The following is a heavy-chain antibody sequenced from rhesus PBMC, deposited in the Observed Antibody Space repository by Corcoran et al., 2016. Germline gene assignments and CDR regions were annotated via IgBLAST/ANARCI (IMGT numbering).Heavy chain of an antibody. Sequence: QLQLQESGPGLVKPSETLSLTCAVSGGSISSNYWSWIRQPPGKGLEWIGRISGSGGNTDYNPPLKSRVTISKDTSKNQFSLKLGSVTAADTAVYYCARSYYNMWTGGYFDYWGQGVLVTVSS. CDR1: GGSISSNY. CDR3: ARSYYNMWTGGYFDY. J-gene: IGHJ4*01. CDR2: ISGSGGNT. D-gene: IGHD3-3*01. V-gene: IGHV4-173*01.